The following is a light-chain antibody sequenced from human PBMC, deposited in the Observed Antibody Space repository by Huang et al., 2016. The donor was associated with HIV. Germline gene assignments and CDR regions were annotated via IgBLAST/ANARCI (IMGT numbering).Light chain of an antibody. J-gene: IGKJ1*01. Sequence: AIRMTQSPSSLSASTGDRVNSICRASQDINNFLAWYQQKRGKAPNLLIYAASILKTGVPTRFSGGGSGTEFNLSSSCLQSEDFATYYCQQYYSYRTFGQGTQVEIK. CDR1: QDINNF. V-gene: IGKV1-8*01. CDR2: AAS. CDR3: QQYYSYRT.